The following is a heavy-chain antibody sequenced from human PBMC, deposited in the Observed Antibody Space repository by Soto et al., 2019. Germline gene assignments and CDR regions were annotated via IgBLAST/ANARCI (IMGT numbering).Heavy chain of an antibody. CDR1: GFSFSISA. Sequence: DVQLVESGGGLVKPGGSLRLSCEVSGFSFSISAMNWVRQAPGKGLEWVSSINSGSTSVRYADSVKGRFTISRDNANNSLSLHMNSLRVEDTPVNYCARGGGGLNDWGQGTLVTVPS. V-gene: IGHV3-21*02. D-gene: IGHD2-21*01. J-gene: IGHJ4*02. CDR2: INSGSTSV. CDR3: ARGGGGLND.